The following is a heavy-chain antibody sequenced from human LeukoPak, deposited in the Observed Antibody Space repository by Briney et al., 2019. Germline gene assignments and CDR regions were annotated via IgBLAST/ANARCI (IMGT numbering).Heavy chain of an antibody. V-gene: IGHV1-3*01. Sequence: ASVKVSCKASGYTFTSYAMHRVRQAPGQRLEWMGWINAGNGNTKYSQKFQGRVTITRDTSASTAYMELSSLRSEDTAVYYCARPNYYDSSGYYYPPDYWGQGTLVTVS. J-gene: IGHJ4*02. CDR1: GYTFTSYA. D-gene: IGHD3-22*01. CDR3: ARPNYYDSSGYYYPPDY. CDR2: INAGNGNT.